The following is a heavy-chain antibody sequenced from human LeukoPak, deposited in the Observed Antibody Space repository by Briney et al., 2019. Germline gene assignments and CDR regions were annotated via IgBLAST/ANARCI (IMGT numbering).Heavy chain of an antibody. CDR1: GFTFSNYW. CDR3: VQGWRDN. D-gene: IGHD2-15*01. CDR2: INQDSSEK. J-gene: IGHJ4*02. V-gene: IGHV3-7*01. Sequence: PGGSLRLSCAASGFTFSNYWMSWVRQAPGKGLEWVANINQDSSEKYYVDSVRGRFTISRDNAMNSLYLQLNTLRPEDTAVYYCVQGWRDNWGQGTLVTVSS.